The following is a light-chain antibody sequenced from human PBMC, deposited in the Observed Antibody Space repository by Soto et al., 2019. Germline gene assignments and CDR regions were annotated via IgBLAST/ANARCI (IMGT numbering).Light chain of an antibody. Sequence: QSVLTQPPSASGSPGQSVTISCTGTSSDVGGYNYVSWYQQHPGKAPKLMIYEVSKRPSGVPDRFSGSKSGNTASLTVSGLQAEDEADYYCSSYAGNNVVFGGGTKLPVL. CDR1: SSDVGGYNY. J-gene: IGLJ2*01. CDR2: EVS. V-gene: IGLV2-8*01. CDR3: SSYAGNNVV.